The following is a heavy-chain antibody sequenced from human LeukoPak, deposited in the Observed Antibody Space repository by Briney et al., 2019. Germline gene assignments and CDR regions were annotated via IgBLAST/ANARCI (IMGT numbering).Heavy chain of an antibody. CDR1: GFTFSSYA. Sequence: GSLRLSCAASGFTFSSYAMSWIRQPPGKGLEWIGEINHSGSTNYNPSLKSRVTISVDTSKNQFSLKLSPVTAADTAVYYCAISGWYTGPFDYWGQGTLVTVSS. V-gene: IGHV4-34*08. CDR3: AISGWYTGPFDY. J-gene: IGHJ4*02. D-gene: IGHD6-19*01. CDR2: INHSGST.